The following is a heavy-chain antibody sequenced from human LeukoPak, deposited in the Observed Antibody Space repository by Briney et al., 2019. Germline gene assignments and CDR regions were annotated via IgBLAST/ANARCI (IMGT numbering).Heavy chain of an antibody. CDR1: GFTFSSYS. D-gene: IGHD2-21*01. V-gene: IGHV3-21*01. J-gene: IGHJ4*02. Sequence: PGGSLRLSCAASGFTFSSYSMKWVRQAPGKGLEWVSSISGSSSYIYYADSVQGRFTISRDNAKNSLYLQMNSLRVEDTAVYCCARGGGYCGGDCYGIDYWGQGTLVTVSS. CDR2: ISGSSSYI. CDR3: ARGGGYCGGDCYGIDY.